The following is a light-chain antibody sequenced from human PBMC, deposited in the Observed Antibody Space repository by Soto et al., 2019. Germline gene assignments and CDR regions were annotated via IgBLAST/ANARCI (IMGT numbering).Light chain of an antibody. CDR3: STYAGGHIHNT. V-gene: IGLV2-11*01. CDR2: DVT. J-gene: IGLJ1*01. CDR1: SSDVGGYNY. Sequence: QSVLPQPRSVSGSPGQSVTVSCTGTSSDVGGYNYVSWYRQYPGEAPKLLIYDVTERLSGVPDRFSGSKSGNTASLTISGLQAEEGADNYCSTYAGGHIHNTIGPGTRVPVL.